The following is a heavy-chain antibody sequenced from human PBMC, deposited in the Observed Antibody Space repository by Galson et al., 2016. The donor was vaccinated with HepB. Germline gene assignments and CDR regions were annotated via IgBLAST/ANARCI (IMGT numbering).Heavy chain of an antibody. V-gene: IGHV3-30*18. CDR3: AKDEYTIGWGPPWFDP. CDR1: GFTFSRYE. D-gene: IGHD3-10*01. Sequence: SLRLSCAASGFTFSRYEMNWVRQAPGKGLEWVAVISYDGTKRSYGDSVRGRFTISRDNSKNTLYLEMNSPRAEDTAVYYCAKDEYTIGWGPPWFDPWGQGTLVTVSS. J-gene: IGHJ5*02. CDR2: ISYDGTKR.